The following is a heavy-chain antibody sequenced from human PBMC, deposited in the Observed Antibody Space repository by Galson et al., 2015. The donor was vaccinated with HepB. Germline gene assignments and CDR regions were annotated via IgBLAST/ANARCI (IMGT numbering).Heavy chain of an antibody. CDR1: GGSISSENYH. V-gene: IGHV4-39*07. CDR3: ARGGDYDSGGYRNMAIDAFDV. CDR2: ISHSGIT. Sequence: ETLSLTCNVSGGSISSENYHWVWIRQPPGKGLEWIGSISHSGITYHKPSPTLRGTLSLDTSKNQFSVKLTSVTAADTAVYYGARGGDYDSGGYRNMAIDAFDVWGPGTLVIVSS. J-gene: IGHJ3*01. D-gene: IGHD3-22*01.